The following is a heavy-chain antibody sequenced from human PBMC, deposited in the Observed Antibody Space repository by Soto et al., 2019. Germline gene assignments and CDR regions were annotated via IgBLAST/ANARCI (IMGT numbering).Heavy chain of an antibody. D-gene: IGHD3-10*01. Sequence: PGGSLRLSCAASGFTFSSYAMSWVRQATGKGLEWVSAISGSGGSTYYADSVKGRFTISRDNSKNTLYLQMNSLRAEDTAVYYCAKDNVLLWFGQFDYWGQGTLVTVSS. CDR2: ISGSGGST. V-gene: IGHV3-23*01. CDR3: AKDNVLLWFGQFDY. J-gene: IGHJ4*02. CDR1: GFTFSSYA.